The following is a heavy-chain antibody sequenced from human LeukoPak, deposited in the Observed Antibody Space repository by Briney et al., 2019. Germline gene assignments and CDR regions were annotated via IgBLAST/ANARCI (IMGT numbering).Heavy chain of an antibody. V-gene: IGHV3-30*04. D-gene: IGHD3-22*01. Sequence: GGSLRLSCAASGFTFSSYAMHWVRQAPGKGLEWVAVISYDGSNKYYADSVKGRFTISRDNSKNTLYLQMNSLRAEDTAVYYCARGGWKQYYYDSSGYNPNWGQGTLVTVSS. CDR1: GFTFSSYA. J-gene: IGHJ4*02. CDR2: ISYDGSNK. CDR3: ARGGWKQYYYDSSGYNPN.